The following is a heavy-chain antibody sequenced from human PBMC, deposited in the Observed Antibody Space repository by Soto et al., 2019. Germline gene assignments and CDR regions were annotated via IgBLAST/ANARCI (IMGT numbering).Heavy chain of an antibody. D-gene: IGHD6-19*01. CDR3: ARSAGWYAVHS. CDR1: AVSISSGSF. CDR2: IHPSGST. Sequence: QGQLQESGPGLVKPSGTLSLTCAVSAVSISSGSFWGWVRQLPGKGLEWIGDIHPSGSTNYNPNLEGRVTIAGDTSKNHFSLKLNSVTAADTVVYYGARSAGWYAVHSWGQGILFIVSS. J-gene: IGHJ4*02. V-gene: IGHV4-4*02.